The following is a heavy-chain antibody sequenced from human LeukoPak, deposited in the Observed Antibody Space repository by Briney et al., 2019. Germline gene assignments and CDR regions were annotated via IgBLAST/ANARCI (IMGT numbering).Heavy chain of an antibody. J-gene: IGHJ3*02. CDR3: ARSGIAVAGTDAFDI. V-gene: IGHV3-48*04. CDR1: GFTFSSYA. CDR2: ISSSGSTI. Sequence: GGSLRLSCAASGFTFSSYAMSWVRQAPGKGLEWVSYISSSGSTIYYADSVKGRFTISRDNAKNSLYLQMNSLRAEDTAVYYCARSGIAVAGTDAFDIWGQGTMVTVSS. D-gene: IGHD6-19*01.